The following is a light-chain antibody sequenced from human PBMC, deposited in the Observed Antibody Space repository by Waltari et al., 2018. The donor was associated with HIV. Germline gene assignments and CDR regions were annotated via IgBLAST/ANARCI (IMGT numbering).Light chain of an antibody. Sequence: QSALTQPRSVSGSPGQSVTISCTGTSRDVGGYDSVSCYLQHLGKVPKLIIYEVIKRPSGVPDRFSGSKSGNTASLTISGLQTEDEADYFCCSYAGTYTYVLFGGGTKLTVL. J-gene: IGLJ3*02. CDR1: SRDVGGYDS. V-gene: IGLV2-11*01. CDR3: CSYAGTYTYVL. CDR2: EVI.